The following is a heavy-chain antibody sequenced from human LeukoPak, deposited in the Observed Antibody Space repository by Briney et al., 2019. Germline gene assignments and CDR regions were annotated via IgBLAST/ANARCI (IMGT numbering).Heavy chain of an antibody. CDR3: ARVSDDRGYYFDY. CDR1: GGSISSSSYY. J-gene: IGHJ4*02. V-gene: IGHV4-39*07. Sequence: SSETLSLTCTVSGGSISSSSYYWGWIRQPPGKGLEWIGSIYYSGSTYYNPSLKSRVTISVDTSKNQFSLKLSSVTAADTAVYYCARVSDDRGYYFDYWGQGTLVTVSS. CDR2: IYYSGST. D-gene: IGHD3-10*01.